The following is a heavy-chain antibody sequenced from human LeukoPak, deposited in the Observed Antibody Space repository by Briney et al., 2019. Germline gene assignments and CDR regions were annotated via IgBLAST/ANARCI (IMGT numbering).Heavy chain of an antibody. CDR1: GFTFSSYW. CDR2: IKQDGSEK. CDR3: ARTLYYDILTGYSPTPYYFDY. Sequence: PGGSLRLSCAASGFTFSSYWMSWVRQAPGKGLEWVANIKQDGSEKYYVDSVKGRFTISRDNAKNSLYLQMNSLRAEDTAAYYCARTLYYDILTGYSPTPYYFDYWGQGTLVTVSS. D-gene: IGHD3-9*01. J-gene: IGHJ4*02. V-gene: IGHV3-7*03.